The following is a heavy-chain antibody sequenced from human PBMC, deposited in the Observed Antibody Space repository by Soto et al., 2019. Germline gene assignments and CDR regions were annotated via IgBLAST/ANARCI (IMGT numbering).Heavy chain of an antibody. J-gene: IGHJ6*02. CDR1: GGTFSNSA. CDR3: ARDKDQVQLGGDYYYILDD. Sequence: QVQLKQSGAEVKRPGSSVKVSCKASGGTFSNSAISWVRQAPGQGLEWMGGIMPIFRTPDYAQKFQDRVTLTANEYTSTAYMELSCMRSDAKPLYYCARDKDQVQLGGDYYYILDDGGQGTTVTVSS. V-gene: IGHV1-69*12. D-gene: IGHD1-1*01. CDR2: IMPIFRTP.